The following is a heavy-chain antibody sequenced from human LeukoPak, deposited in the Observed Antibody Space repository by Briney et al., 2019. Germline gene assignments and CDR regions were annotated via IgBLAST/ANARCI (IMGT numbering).Heavy chain of an antibody. CDR1: GFTFSSYS. D-gene: IGHD3-3*01. V-gene: IGHV3-48*01. CDR2: ISSSNTI. CDR3: ARDGFDFWSGYPTTVDY. J-gene: IGHJ4*02. Sequence: GGSLRLSCVASGFTFSSYSMNWVRQSPGRGLEWVSYISSSNTIYYADSVKGRFTISRDNANNSLYLQMNSLRAEDTAVYYCARDGFDFWSGYPTTVDYRGQGTLVTVSS.